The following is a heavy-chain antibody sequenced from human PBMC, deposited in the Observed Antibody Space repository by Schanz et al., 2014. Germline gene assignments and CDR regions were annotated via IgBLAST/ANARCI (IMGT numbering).Heavy chain of an antibody. CDR1: GFPFSDYF. CDR2: IWYDGSNK. D-gene: IGHD3-10*01. Sequence: QVQLVDSGGGLVKPGGSLRLSCTASGFPFSDYFMAWIRQPPGRGLEWVAVIWYDGSNKYYADSVKGRFTISRDNSKNTLYLQMNSLRAEDTAVYYCAKGRFGELSAFDIWGQGTMVTVSS. V-gene: IGHV3-33*06. CDR3: AKGRFGELSAFDI. J-gene: IGHJ3*02.